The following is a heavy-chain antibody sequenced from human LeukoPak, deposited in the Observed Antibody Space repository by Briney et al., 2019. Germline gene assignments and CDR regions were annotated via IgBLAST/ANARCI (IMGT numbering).Heavy chain of an antibody. V-gene: IGHV3-23*01. Sequence: GGSLRLSCAASGFTFNNYPMSWVRQAPGKGLELISVISGSSVDIDYAEYVKGRFTISRDNSRNTLYLQMNSLRAEDTAVYYCAKKIWDSRGYYYDYWGQGTLVTVSS. CDR3: AKKIWDSRGYYYDY. CDR1: GFTFNNYP. J-gene: IGHJ4*02. D-gene: IGHD3-22*01. CDR2: ISGSSVDI.